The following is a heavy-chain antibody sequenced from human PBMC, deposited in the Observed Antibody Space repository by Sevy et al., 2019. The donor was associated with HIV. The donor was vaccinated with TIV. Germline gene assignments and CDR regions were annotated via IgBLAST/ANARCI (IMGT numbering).Heavy chain of an antibody. V-gene: IGHV3-30-3*01. CDR2: ISYDGSNK. J-gene: IGHJ4*02. Sequence: GGSLRLSCAASGFTFSSYAMHWVRQAPGKGLEWVAVISYDGSNKYYADSVKGRFTISRDNAKNSVYLQMNSLRAEDAALYYCVRAIGAAGSYWGLGTLVTVSS. CDR1: GFTFSSYA. D-gene: IGHD6-13*01. CDR3: VRAIGAAGSY.